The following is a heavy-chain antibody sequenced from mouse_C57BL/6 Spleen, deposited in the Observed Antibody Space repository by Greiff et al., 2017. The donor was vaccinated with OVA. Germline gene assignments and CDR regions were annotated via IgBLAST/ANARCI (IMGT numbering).Heavy chain of an antibody. Sequence: VQLQQSGPVLVKPGASVKMSCKASGYTFTDYYMNWVKQSHGKSLEWIGVINPYNGGTSYNQKFNGKATLTVDKSSSTAYMELNSLTSEDSAVYYCARGTTVVATEFDYWGQGTTLTVSS. J-gene: IGHJ2*01. V-gene: IGHV1-19*01. D-gene: IGHD1-1*01. CDR2: INPYNGGT. CDR1: GYTFTDYY. CDR3: ARGTTVVATEFDY.